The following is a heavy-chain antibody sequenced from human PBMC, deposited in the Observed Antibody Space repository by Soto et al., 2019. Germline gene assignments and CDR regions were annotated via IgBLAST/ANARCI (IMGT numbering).Heavy chain of an antibody. CDR2: IYNGGKT. J-gene: IGHJ4*02. V-gene: IGHV4-39*01. D-gene: IGHD1-26*01. CDR3: ARHKGGYSGPFDY. CDR1: GDSISSSGYY. Sequence: SETLSLTCIVPGDSISSSGYYWGWVRQPPGRGLEWIGSIYNGGKTYYSPSLESRVTISVDTSRNHFSLNLISVTAADTAVFYCARHKGGYSGPFDYWGQGTLVTVSS.